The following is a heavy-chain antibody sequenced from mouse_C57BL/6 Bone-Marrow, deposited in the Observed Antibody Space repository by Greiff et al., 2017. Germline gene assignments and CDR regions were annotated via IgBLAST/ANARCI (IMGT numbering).Heavy chain of an antibody. CDR2: ISDGGSYT. V-gene: IGHV5-4*03. Sequence: EVKVVESGGGLVKPGGSLKLSCAASGFTFSSYAMSWVRQTPEKRLEWVATISDGGSYTYYPDNVKGRFTISRANTKNNLYLQMSHLKSEDTAMYYCAIYGSSSFDYWGQGTTLTVAS. J-gene: IGHJ2*01. CDR3: AIYGSSSFDY. D-gene: IGHD1-1*01. CDR1: GFTFSSYA.